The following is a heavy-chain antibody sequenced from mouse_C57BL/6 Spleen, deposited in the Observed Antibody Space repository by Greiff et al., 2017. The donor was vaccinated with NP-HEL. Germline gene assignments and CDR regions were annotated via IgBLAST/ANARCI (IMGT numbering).Heavy chain of an antibody. D-gene: IGHD2-1*01. J-gene: IGHJ4*01. CDR1: GYTFTSYG. V-gene: IGHV1-81*01. Sequence: QVQLQQSGAGLARPGASVKLSCKASGYTFTSYGISWVKQRTGQGLEWIGEIYPRSGNTYYNEKFKGKATLTADKSSSTAYMELRSLTSEDSAVYFCASRLYYGNPGDYWGQGTSVTVSS. CDR2: IYPRSGNT. CDR3: ASRLYYGNPGDY.